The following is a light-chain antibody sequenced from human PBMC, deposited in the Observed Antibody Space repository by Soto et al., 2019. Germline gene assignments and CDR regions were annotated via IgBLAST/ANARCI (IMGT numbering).Light chain of an antibody. V-gene: IGKV3-11*01. Sequence: EIVLTQSPATLSLSPGERATLSCMASQSVSSYLAWYQQKPGQAPRLLIYDASNRATGIPARFSGSGSGTDFTLTISSLEPEDFAVYYCQQRKHWPPITFGQGTRLEIK. CDR3: QQRKHWPPIT. CDR1: QSVSSY. CDR2: DAS. J-gene: IGKJ5*01.